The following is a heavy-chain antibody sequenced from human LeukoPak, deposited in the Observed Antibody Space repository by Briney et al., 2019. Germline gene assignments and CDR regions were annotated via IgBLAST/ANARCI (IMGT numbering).Heavy chain of an antibody. V-gene: IGHV3-23*01. CDR2: ISGSGGTI. J-gene: IGHJ3*02. Sequence: GGSLRLSCAASGFTFRGYTMCWVRQAPGKGLEWVSVISGSGGTIYYADSVKGRFTISRDNSKNTLYLQMNSLRVDDTAVYYCAKTHSGSYNDAFDIWGQGTMVTVSS. CDR1: GFTFRGYT. CDR3: AKTHSGSYNDAFDI. D-gene: IGHD1-26*01.